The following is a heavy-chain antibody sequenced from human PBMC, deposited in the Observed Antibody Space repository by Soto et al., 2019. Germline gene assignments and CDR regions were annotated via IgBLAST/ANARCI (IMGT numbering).Heavy chain of an antibody. D-gene: IGHD3-9*01. CDR2: IIPIFGTA. V-gene: IGHV1-69*12. CDR3: AGVGKSYYDILTGPPPKYYYYGMDV. J-gene: IGHJ6*02. Sequence: QVQLVQSGAEVKKPGSSVKVSCKASGGTFSSYAISWVRQAPGQGLEWMGGIIPIFGTANYAQKFQGRVTITAAEYETTAYLGLRSLSSYDTAVYYCAGVGKSYYDILTGPPPKYYYYGMDVWGQGTTVTVSS. CDR1: GGTFSSYA.